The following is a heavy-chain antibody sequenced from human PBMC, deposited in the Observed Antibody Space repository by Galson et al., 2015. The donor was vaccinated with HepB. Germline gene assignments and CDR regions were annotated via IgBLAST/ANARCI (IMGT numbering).Heavy chain of an antibody. CDR3: AREDPNYYGSGYDY. J-gene: IGHJ4*02. CDR2: ISSSSTSI. Sequence: SLRLSCAASGFTFSNYSMNWVRQAPGKGLKWVSYISSSSTSIYYADSVKGRFTISRDNAKNALYLQMNSLRAEDTAVFYCAREDPNYYGSGYDYWGQGTLVTVSS. D-gene: IGHD3-10*01. V-gene: IGHV3-48*01. CDR1: GFTFSNYS.